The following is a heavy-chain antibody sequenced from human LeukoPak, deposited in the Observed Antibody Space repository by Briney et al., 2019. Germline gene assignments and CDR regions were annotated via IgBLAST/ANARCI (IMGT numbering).Heavy chain of an antibody. Sequence: SETLSLTCTVSGGSTSDTTYYWAWIRQPPGKRLEWIGSIYFSETKYNPSLKSRITISGDTSKNQFSLKLSSVTAADTAVYFCASPSKLVISRGGFDIWGQGTMVTVS. CDR2: IYFSET. V-gene: IGHV4-39*01. CDR1: GGSTSDTTYY. D-gene: IGHD3-22*01. CDR3: ASPSKLVISRGGFDI. J-gene: IGHJ3*02.